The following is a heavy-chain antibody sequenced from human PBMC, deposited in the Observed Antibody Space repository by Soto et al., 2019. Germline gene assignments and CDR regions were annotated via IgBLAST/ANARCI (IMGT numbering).Heavy chain of an antibody. Sequence: PSETLSLTCTVSGGSMSNYYWSWIRQPPGKGLEWIGFIYYTGSNTYSPSLKSRVTISLDTSKNQFSLKLSSMTAADTAVYYCARRDGSSWYGIDYWGQGTLVTVSS. V-gene: IGHV4-59*08. J-gene: IGHJ4*02. D-gene: IGHD6-13*01. CDR2: IYYTGSN. CDR1: GGSMSNYY. CDR3: ARRDGSSWYGIDY.